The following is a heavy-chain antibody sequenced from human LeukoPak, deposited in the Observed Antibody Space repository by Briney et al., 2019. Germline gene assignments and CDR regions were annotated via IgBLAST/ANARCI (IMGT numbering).Heavy chain of an antibody. J-gene: IGHJ4*02. CDR2: IYYGGST. V-gene: IGHV4-39*01. D-gene: IGHD5-18*01. CDR1: GGSISSSSYY. CDR3: ARLREYSYLDY. Sequence: KPSETLSLTCTVSGGSISSSSYYWGWIRQPPGKGLEWIGSIYYGGSTYYNPSLKSRVTISVDTSKNQFSLKLSSVTAADTAVYYCARLREYSYLDYWGQGTLVTVSS.